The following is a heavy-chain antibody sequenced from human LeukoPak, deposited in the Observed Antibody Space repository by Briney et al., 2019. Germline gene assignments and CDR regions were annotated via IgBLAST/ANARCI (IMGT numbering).Heavy chain of an antibody. CDR1: GGSISSYY. J-gene: IGHJ5*02. D-gene: IGHD4-11*01. CDR3: ARYHSNHEAFDP. V-gene: IGHV4-59*01. Sequence: SETLSLTCTVSGGSISSYYWSWIRQPPGRGLEWIGYIYYSGSTNYNPSLKGRVTISVDTSKNQFSLKLGPVPAGHTRGYYWARYHSNHEAFDPWGQGTLVTVSS. CDR2: IYYSGST.